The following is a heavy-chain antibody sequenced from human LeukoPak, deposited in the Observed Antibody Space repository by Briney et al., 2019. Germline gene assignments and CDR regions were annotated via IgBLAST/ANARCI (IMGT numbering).Heavy chain of an antibody. CDR1: GYTLTELS. Sequence: ASVKVSCKVSGYTLTELSMHWVRQAPGKGLEWMGGFDPEDGETIYAQKFQGRVTMTEDTSTDTAYMELNSLRAEDTAVYYCAKTRYNWNYAYLDYWGQGTLVTVSS. CDR2: FDPEDGET. CDR3: AKTRYNWNYAYLDY. D-gene: IGHD1-7*01. J-gene: IGHJ4*02. V-gene: IGHV1-24*01.